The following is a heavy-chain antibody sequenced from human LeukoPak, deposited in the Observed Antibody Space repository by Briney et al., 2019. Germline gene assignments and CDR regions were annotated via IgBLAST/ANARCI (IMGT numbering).Heavy chain of an antibody. V-gene: IGHV3-53*01. CDR1: GFTVSSNY. D-gene: IGHD3-10*01. Sequence: GGSLRLSCAASGFTVSSNYMSWVRQAPGKGLEWVSVIYSGGSTYYADSVKGRFTISRDNSKNTLYLQMNSLRAEDTAVYYCARKGTMVRSNNWYFDLWGRGTLVTVSS. CDR2: IYSGGST. J-gene: IGHJ2*01. CDR3: ARKGTMVRSNNWYFDL.